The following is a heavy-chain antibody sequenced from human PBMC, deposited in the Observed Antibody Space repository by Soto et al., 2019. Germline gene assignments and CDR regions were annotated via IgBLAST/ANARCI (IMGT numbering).Heavy chain of an antibody. J-gene: IGHJ4*02. CDR2: MYYTGDT. CDR1: GVYISCGGDY. V-gene: IGHV4-31*03. CDR3: ASSDPFYFFEY. Sequence: SETLCLTCTVSGVYISCGGDYWGWNSQPPGKGLEWIGFMYYTGDTYYNPSLKGRITISVDTSVNQFSLELTSMTAADTAVYYCASSDPFYFFEYWGLGTLVTVSS.